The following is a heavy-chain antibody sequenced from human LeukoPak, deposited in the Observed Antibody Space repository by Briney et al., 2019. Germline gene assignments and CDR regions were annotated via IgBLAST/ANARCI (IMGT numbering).Heavy chain of an antibody. Sequence: PGESLRLSCTASGFDFSNSFMTWVRQAPGKGLEWISYISSRSTTIYYADSVKGRFTISRDNGKNTVYLQMNNLRVDDTAVFYCGKGSLAVPATPLDFWGQGTLVTVSS. V-gene: IGHV3-11*01. CDR1: GFDFSNSF. CDR2: ISSRSTTI. D-gene: IGHD2-15*01. J-gene: IGHJ4*02. CDR3: GKGSLAVPATPLDF.